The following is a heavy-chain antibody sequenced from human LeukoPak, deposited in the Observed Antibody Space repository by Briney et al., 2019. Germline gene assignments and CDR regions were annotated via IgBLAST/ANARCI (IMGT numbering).Heavy chain of an antibody. V-gene: IGHV3-30*02. CDR2: IRYDGSNK. J-gene: IGHJ4*02. D-gene: IGHD6-19*01. CDR3: AYSLYSSGWSYFDY. CDR1: GFTFSSYG. Sequence: GGSLRLSCAASGFTFSSYGMHWVRQAPGKGLEWVAFIRYDGSNKYYADSVKGRFPISRDNSKNTLYLQMNSLRAEDTAVYYCAYSLYSSGWSYFDYWGQGTLVTVSS.